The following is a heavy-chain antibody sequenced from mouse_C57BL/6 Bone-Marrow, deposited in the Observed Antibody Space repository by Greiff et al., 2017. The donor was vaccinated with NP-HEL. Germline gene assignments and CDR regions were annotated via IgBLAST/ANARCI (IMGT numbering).Heavy chain of an antibody. CDR2: INPSTGGT. J-gene: IGHJ4*01. V-gene: IGHV1-42*01. CDR3: ARKDPYYAMDY. Sequence: VQLQQSGPELVKPGASVKISCKASGYSFTGYYMNWVKQSPEKSLEWIGEINPSTGGTTYNQKFKAKATLTVDKSSSTAYMQLSSLTSEDSAVYYCARKDPYYAMDYWGQGTSVTVSS. CDR1: GYSFTGYY.